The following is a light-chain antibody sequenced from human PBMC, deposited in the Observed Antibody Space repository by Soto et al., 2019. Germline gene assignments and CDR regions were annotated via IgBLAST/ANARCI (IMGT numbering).Light chain of an antibody. CDR3: QQYKGYPLA. Sequence: DIEMTQSPSSLSASVGDRVTITCRASQGIGDYLAWFQQKPGRGPKNLISAASNLQEGAPSRFSGRGYGTEFSLTISSLQPDDFATYYCQQYKGYPLAFGGGTKV. CDR1: QGIGDY. J-gene: IGKJ4*01. V-gene: IGKV1-16*01. CDR2: AAS.